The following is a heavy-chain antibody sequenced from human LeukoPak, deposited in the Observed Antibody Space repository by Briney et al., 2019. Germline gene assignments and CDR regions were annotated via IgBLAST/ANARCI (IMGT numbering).Heavy chain of an antibody. CDR3: AKDLDYYDSTRPWDY. CDR1: GFTFSDYY. CDR2: ISSSGSTI. Sequence: PGGSLRLSCAASGFTFSDYYMSWIRQAPGKGLEWVSYISSSGSTIYYADSVKGRFTISRDNSKNTLYLQMNSLRAEDTAVYYCAKDLDYYDSTRPWDYWGQGTLVTVSS. V-gene: IGHV3-11*01. D-gene: IGHD3-22*01. J-gene: IGHJ4*02.